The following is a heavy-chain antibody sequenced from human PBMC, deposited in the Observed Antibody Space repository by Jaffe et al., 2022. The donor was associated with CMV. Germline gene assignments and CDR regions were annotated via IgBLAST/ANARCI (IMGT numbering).Heavy chain of an antibody. CDR3: ARENSSSWQTYFDY. CDR2: ISSSSSYI. J-gene: IGHJ4*02. Sequence: EVQLVESGGGLVKPGGSLRLSCAASGFTFSSYSMNWVRQAPGKGLEWVSSISSSSSYIYYADSVKGRFTISRDNAKNSLYLQMNSLRAEDTAVYYCARENSSSWQTYFDYWGQGTLVTVSS. V-gene: IGHV3-21*01. D-gene: IGHD6-13*01. CDR1: GFTFSSYS.